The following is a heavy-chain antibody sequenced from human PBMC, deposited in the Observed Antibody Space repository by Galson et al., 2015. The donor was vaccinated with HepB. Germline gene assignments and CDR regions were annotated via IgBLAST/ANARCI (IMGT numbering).Heavy chain of an antibody. J-gene: IGHJ4*02. Sequence: LTCAVYGGSFSGYYWSWIRQPPGKGLEWIGEINHSGSTNYNPSLKSRVTISVDTSKNQFSLKLSSVTAADTAVYYCASDDLLLTSAGGLDYWGQGTLVTVSS. CDR3: ASDDLLLTSAGGLDY. CDR1: GGSFSGYY. CDR2: INHSGST. D-gene: IGHD2-21*02. V-gene: IGHV4-34*01.